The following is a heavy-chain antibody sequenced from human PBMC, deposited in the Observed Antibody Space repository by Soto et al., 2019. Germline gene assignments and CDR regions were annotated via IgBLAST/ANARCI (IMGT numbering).Heavy chain of an antibody. V-gene: IGHV3-33*01. CDR2: IWYDGSNK. D-gene: IGHD4-17*01. CDR1: GFTFSSYG. CDR3: ARDPFYGDYAFDY. J-gene: IGHJ4*02. Sequence: QVQLVESGGGVVQPGRSLRLSCAASGFTFSSYGMHWVRQAPGKGLEWVAVIWYDGSNKYYADSVKGRFTISRDNSKNTLYLQMNSLRAEDTAVYYCARDPFYGDYAFDYWGQGTLVTVSS.